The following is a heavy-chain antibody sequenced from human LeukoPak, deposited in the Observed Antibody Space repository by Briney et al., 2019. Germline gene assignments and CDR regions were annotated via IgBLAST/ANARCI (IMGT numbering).Heavy chain of an antibody. J-gene: IGHJ6*02. CDR2: IYYSGST. V-gene: IGHV4-30-4*01. D-gene: IGHD3-9*01. CDR1: GGSISSGDYY. Sequence: SETLSLTCTVSGGSISSGDYYWSWIRQSPGQGLEWIGYIYYSGSTYYNPSLKSRVTISVDTSKNQFSLKLSSVTAADTAVYYCARGAQYFDWLLYPDYYYGMDVWGQGTTVTVSS. CDR3: ARGAQYFDWLLYPDYYYGMDV.